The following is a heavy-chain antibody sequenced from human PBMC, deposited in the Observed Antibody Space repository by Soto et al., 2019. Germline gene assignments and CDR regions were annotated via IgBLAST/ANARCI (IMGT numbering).Heavy chain of an antibody. CDR1: GGSISSGGYY. Sequence: PSETLSLTCTVSGGSISSGGYYWSWIRQHPGKGLEWIGYIYYSGSTYYNPSLKSRVTISVDTSKNQFSLKLSSVTAADTAVYYCARDRADRVDYYYGMDVWGQGTTVTVSS. CDR3: ARDRADRVDYYYGMDV. CDR2: IYYSGST. J-gene: IGHJ6*02. V-gene: IGHV4-31*03. D-gene: IGHD3-10*01.